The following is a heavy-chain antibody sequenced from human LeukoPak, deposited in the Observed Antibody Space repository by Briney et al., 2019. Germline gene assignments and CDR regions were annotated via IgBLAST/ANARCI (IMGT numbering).Heavy chain of an antibody. CDR1: GYTFTDYY. CDR2: IYPDSGGT. D-gene: IGHD3-10*01. V-gene: IGHV1-2*02. J-gene: IGHJ4*02. Sequence: ASAKVSCKASGYTFTDYYMHWVRQAPGHGLEWMGWIYPDSGGTTYAQKFPGRVTMTRDTSISTAYMGLSRLTSDNTAVYYCARGRSDYYLDSWGQGTRVTVSS. CDR3: ARGRSDYYLDS.